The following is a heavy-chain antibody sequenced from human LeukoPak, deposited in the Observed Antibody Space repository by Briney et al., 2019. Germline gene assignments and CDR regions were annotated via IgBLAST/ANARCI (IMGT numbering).Heavy chain of an antibody. CDR1: GFTFSSYG. Sequence: GGSLRLSCAASGFTFSSYGMHWVRQAPGKGLEWVAFIRYDGSNKYYADSVKGRFTISRDNSKNTLYLQMNSLRAEDTAVYYCAKGMWIQLWSRVDYWGQGTLVTVSS. V-gene: IGHV3-30*02. CDR2: IRYDGSNK. CDR3: AKGMWIQLWSRVDY. J-gene: IGHJ4*02. D-gene: IGHD5-18*01.